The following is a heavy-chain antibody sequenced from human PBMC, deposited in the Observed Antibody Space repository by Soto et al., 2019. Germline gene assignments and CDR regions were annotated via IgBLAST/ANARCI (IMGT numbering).Heavy chain of an antibody. Sequence: VKVSCKASGGTFSSYAISWVRQAPGQGLEWMGGIIPIYGTANYAQKFQGRVTITTDESTSTAYMELRSLRSDDTAVYYCAREGYSYGPGGSDFDYWGQGTLVTVSS. V-gene: IGHV1-69*13. J-gene: IGHJ4*02. D-gene: IGHD5-18*01. CDR1: GGTFSSYA. CDR2: IIPIYGTA. CDR3: AREGYSYGPGGSDFDY.